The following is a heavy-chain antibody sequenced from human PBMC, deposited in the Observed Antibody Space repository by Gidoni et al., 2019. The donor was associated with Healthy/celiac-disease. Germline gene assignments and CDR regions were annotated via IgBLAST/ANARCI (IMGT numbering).Heavy chain of an antibody. V-gene: IGHV1-2*06. J-gene: IGHJ4*02. CDR3: ARGRPPRRSLEYSSSSLDY. CDR1: GYTFTGYY. Sequence: QVQLVQSGAEVKKPGASVKVSCKASGYTFTGYYMHCVRQAPGQGIEWMGRINPNSGGTNYAQKFQGRVTMTRDTSISTAYMELSRLRSDDTAVYYGARGRPPRRSLEYSSSSLDYWGQGTLVTVSS. D-gene: IGHD6-6*01. CDR2: INPNSGGT.